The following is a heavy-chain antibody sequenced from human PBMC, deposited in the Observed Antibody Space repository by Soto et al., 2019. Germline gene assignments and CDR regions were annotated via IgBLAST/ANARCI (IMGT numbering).Heavy chain of an antibody. D-gene: IGHD3-16*02. J-gene: IGHJ4*02. CDR2: INHSGST. V-gene: IGHV4-34*01. CDR1: GGSFGGYY. CDR3: ARGGASNDYIWGSYRYTRHLDY. Sequence: TSETLSLTCAVYGGSFGGYYWSWIRQPPGKGLEWIGEINHSGSTNYNPSLKSRVTISVDTSKNQFSLKLSSVTAADTAVYYCARGGASNDYIWGSYRYTRHLDYWGQGTLVTVSS.